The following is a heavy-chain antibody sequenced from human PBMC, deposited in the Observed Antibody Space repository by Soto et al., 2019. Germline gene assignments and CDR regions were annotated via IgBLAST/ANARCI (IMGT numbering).Heavy chain of an antibody. Sequence: ASVKVSCKASGYTFTSYGISWVRQAPGQGLEWMGWISTYNGNTKYAQKLQGRVTMTTDTSTSTAYMELSSLRSEDTAVYYCARGYSSGWPHNWFDPWGQGTLVTVSS. CDR1: GYTFTSYG. CDR3: ARGYSSGWPHNWFDP. CDR2: ISTYNGNT. V-gene: IGHV1-18*01. J-gene: IGHJ5*02. D-gene: IGHD6-19*01.